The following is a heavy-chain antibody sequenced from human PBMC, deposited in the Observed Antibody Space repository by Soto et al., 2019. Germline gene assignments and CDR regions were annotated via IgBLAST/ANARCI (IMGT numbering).Heavy chain of an antibody. CDR3: AHKGGRGAAMDV. CDR2: IYWDDDK. V-gene: IGHV2-5*02. Sequence: QITLKESGPPLVKPTQTLTLTCTFSGVSLSTSGVGVAWIRQPPGKALEWLALIYWDDDKRYSPSPNNRLTITKDTSKNQVVLTMTNMDPVDTATYYCAHKGGRGAAMDVWGQGTTVTVSS. D-gene: IGHD2-15*01. J-gene: IGHJ6*02. CDR1: GVSLSTSGVG.